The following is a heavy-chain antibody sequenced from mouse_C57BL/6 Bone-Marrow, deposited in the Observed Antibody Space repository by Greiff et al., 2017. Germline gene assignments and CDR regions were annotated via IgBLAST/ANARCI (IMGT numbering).Heavy chain of an antibody. CDR2: IDPENGDT. CDR3: TCDYYWYFDV. J-gene: IGHJ1*03. Sequence: EVQLQQSGAELVRPGASVKLSCTASGFNIKDDYMHWVKQRPEQGLEWIGWIDPENGDTEYASKFQGKATIPADTSSNTAYLQLSSLTSEDTAVYYCTCDYYWYFDVWGTGTTVTVSS. V-gene: IGHV14-4*01. D-gene: IGHD2-13*01. CDR1: GFNIKDDY.